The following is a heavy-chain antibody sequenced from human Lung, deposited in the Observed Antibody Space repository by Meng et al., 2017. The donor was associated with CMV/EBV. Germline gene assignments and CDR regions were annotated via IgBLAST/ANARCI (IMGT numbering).Heavy chain of an antibody. D-gene: IGHD2-2*01. CDR3: ARSREPVVPAVFDY. Sequence: SXAASGFTFSTSAMHWVRQAPGKGLEWVAVISYDGSNKYYADSVKGRFTISRDNSKNTLYLQMNSLRAEDTAVYYCARSREPVVPAVFDYRGQGXLVTVSS. CDR2: ISYDGSNK. J-gene: IGHJ4*02. V-gene: IGHV3-30*04. CDR1: GFTFSTSA.